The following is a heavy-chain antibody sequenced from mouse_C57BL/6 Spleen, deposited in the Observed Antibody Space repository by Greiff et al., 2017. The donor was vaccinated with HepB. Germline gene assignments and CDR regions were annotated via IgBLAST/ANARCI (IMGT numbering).Heavy chain of an antibody. V-gene: IGHV1-69*01. CDR2: IDPSDSYT. D-gene: IGHD3-2*02. J-gene: IGHJ3*01. CDR3: ASARGQLMLGAY. Sequence: VQLQQPGAELVMPGASVKLSCKASGYTLTSYWMHWVKQRPGQGLEWIGEIDPSDSYTNYNQKFKGKSTLTVDKSSSTAYMQLSSLTSEDSAVYYCASARGQLMLGAYWGQGTLVTVSA. CDR1: GYTLTSYW.